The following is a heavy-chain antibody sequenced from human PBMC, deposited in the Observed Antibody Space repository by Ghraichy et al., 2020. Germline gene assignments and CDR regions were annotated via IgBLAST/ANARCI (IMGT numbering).Heavy chain of an antibody. CDR1: GFTFSSYA. CDR2: ITGSGGST. CDR3: ANLNSYTQFDY. D-gene: IGHD2-2*02. J-gene: IGHJ4*02. Sequence: LSLTCAASGFTFSSYAMSWVRQAPGKGLEWVSTITGSGGSTYYADSVKGRFTISRDNSKNTLYLQMNSLRAEDTAVYYCANLNSYTQFDYWGQGTLVTVSS. V-gene: IGHV3-23*01.